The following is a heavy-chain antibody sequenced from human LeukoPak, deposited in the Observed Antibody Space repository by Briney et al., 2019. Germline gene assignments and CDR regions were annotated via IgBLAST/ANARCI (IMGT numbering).Heavy chain of an antibody. J-gene: IGHJ3*02. CDR3: ARDRLRDGYRFDGFDI. CDR1: RFTFSNYA. CDR2: ISGSGNGDRT. D-gene: IGHD5-24*01. Sequence: GGSLRLSCAASRFTFSNYAMTWVRQASGKGLEWVSSISGSGNGDRTYYVDSVKGRFIISRDNSKNTLFLEMNSLRAEDTAVYYCARDRLRDGYRFDGFDIWGQGTMVTVSS. V-gene: IGHV3-23*01.